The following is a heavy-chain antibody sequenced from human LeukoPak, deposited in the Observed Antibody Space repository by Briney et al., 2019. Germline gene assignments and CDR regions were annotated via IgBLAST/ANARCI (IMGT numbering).Heavy chain of an antibody. J-gene: IGHJ5*02. CDR1: GYTFSGYY. Sequence: EASVTVSCKASGYTFSGYYIHWVRQAPGQGLEWMGWINPNSGGTKYAQNFQGRVTMTRDTSISTAYMGLSRLRSDDTAVYYCAKGRVVAGSKSLTYHWFDPWGQGTLVTVSS. V-gene: IGHV1-2*02. D-gene: IGHD6-19*01. CDR3: AKGRVVAGSKSLTYHWFDP. CDR2: INPNSGGT.